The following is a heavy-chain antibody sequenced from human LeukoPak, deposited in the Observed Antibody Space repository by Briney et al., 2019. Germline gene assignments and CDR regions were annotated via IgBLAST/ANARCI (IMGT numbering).Heavy chain of an antibody. CDR2: IYYSGST. CDR1: GGSISSYY. V-gene: IGHV4-59*01. D-gene: IGHD3-16*01. J-gene: IGHJ4*02. CDR3: GSGQITFDH. Sequence: SETLPLTCTVSGGSISSYYWSWLRQPPGKGLEWIGCIYYSGSTNYNPSLKSRVTISVDTSKTQFSRELSSVTGADTAVYNSGSGQITFDHWGQGTLVTVSS.